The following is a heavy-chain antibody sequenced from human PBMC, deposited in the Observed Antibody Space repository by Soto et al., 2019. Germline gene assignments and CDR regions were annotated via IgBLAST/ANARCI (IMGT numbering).Heavy chain of an antibody. J-gene: IGHJ4*02. CDR1: GFTFSSFA. V-gene: IGHV3-23*01. CDR3: AKDRYCSATSCQDFGS. CDR2: ISGSGGST. D-gene: IGHD2-2*01. Sequence: GGSLRLSCAASGFTFSSFAMSWVRQAPGKGLDWVSAISGSGGSTYSADSVKGRFTISRDNSRNTLYLQMSGLRVEDTAVYYCAKDRYCSATSCQDFGSWGQGTLVTVSS.